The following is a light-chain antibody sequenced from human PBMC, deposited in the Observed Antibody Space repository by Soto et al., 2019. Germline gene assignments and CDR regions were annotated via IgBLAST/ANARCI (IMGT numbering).Light chain of an antibody. J-gene: IGLJ3*02. CDR1: SSDVGGYNY. CDR3: SSFAGSNNLRM. Sequence: QSALTQPPSASGSPGQSVTISCTGTSSDVGGYNYVSWYQQHPGKAPKLMIYEGNKRPSGVPDRFSGSKSGNTASQPVSGLQTEDEADYYCSSFAGSNNLRMFGGGTKVTVL. CDR2: EGN. V-gene: IGLV2-8*01.